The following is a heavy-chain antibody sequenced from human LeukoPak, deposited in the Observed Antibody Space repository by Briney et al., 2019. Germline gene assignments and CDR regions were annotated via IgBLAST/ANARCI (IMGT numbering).Heavy chain of an antibody. D-gene: IGHD2-21*02. V-gene: IGHV1-18*01. Sequence: GASVKVSCKASGYTFTSYGISWVRQAPGQGLEWMGWISAYNGNTNYAQKLQGRVTMTTDTSTSTAYMELRSLRSDDTAVCYCARDYGVVVTATWPFDYWGQGTLVTVSS. J-gene: IGHJ4*02. CDR1: GYTFTSYG. CDR3: ARDYGVVVTATWPFDY. CDR2: ISAYNGNT.